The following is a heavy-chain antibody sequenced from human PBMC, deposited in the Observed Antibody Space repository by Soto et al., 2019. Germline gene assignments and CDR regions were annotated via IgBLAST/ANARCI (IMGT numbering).Heavy chain of an antibody. J-gene: IGHJ6*02. D-gene: IGHD2-2*01. CDR1: GYTFTGYY. Sequence: ASVKVSCKASGYTFTGYYIHWVREAPGQGLEWMGWINPQTGGASYAQKFQGRVTLSRDTSINTAYLELSRLRFDDAAVYFCARERYQVISDGMDVWGQGTTVTVSS. CDR2: INPQTGGA. CDR3: ARERYQVISDGMDV. V-gene: IGHV1-2*02.